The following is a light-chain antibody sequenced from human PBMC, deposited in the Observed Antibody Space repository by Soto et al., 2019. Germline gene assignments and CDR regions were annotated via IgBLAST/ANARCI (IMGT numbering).Light chain of an antibody. Sequence: QSALTQPRSVSGSPAQSVTISCTGTSSDVGGFNYVSWYQQHPGKAPKLMIYDVTERPSGVPVRFSGSKSGNPASLTISGLHAEDEADYYCCSYGGTDTFWVFGGGTKVTVL. J-gene: IGLJ3*02. V-gene: IGLV2-11*01. CDR2: DVT. CDR1: SSDVGGFNY. CDR3: CSYGGTDTFWV.